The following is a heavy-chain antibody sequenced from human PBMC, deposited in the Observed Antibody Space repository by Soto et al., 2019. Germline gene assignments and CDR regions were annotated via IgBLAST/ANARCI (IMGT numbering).Heavy chain of an antibody. Sequence: GASVRVSCKASGGTFSSYAISWVRQAPGQGLEWMGGIIPIFGTANYAQKFQGRVTITADESTSTAYMELSSLRSEDTAVYYCAAAPGSWSYYYYGMDVWGQGTTVTVSS. V-gene: IGHV1-69*13. J-gene: IGHJ6*02. CDR2: IIPIFGTA. D-gene: IGHD6-13*01. CDR3: AAAPGSWSYYYYGMDV. CDR1: GGTFSSYA.